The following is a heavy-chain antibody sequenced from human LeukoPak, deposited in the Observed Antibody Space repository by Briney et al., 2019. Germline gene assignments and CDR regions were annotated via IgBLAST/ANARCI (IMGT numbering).Heavy chain of an antibody. CDR3: ARAVAVVTAQYFDL. V-gene: IGHV3-21*01. D-gene: IGHD2-21*02. CDR1: GFTFSSYS. J-gene: IGHJ2*01. Sequence: PGGSLRLSCAASGFTFSSYSMNWVRQAPGKGLEWVSSISSSSSYIYYADSVKGRFTISRDNAKNSLYLQMNSLRAEDTAVYYCARAVAVVTAQYFDLWGRGTLVTVSS. CDR2: ISSSSSYI.